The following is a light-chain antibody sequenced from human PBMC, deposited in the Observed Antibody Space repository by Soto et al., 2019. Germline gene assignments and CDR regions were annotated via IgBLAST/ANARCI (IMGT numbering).Light chain of an antibody. CDR3: QHYNTYSPTWT. CDR2: KAS. J-gene: IGKJ1*01. CDR1: QTISSW. Sequence: DIQMTQSPSTLSASVGDRVTITCRASQTISSWLAWYQQKPGKAPTLLVYKASSLESGVPSRFSGSGSGTEFTLTISSLQPDDFATYYCQHYNTYSPTWTFGQGTKVEIK. V-gene: IGKV1-5*03.